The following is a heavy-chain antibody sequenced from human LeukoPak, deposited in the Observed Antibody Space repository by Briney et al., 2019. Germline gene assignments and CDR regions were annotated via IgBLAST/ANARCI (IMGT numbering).Heavy chain of an antibody. Sequence: PSQTLSLTCTVSGGSISSGDYYWSWIRQPPEKGLEWIGYIYYSGSTYYNPSLKSRVTISVDTSKNQFSLKLSSVTAADTAVYYCARGDTAMVTRPYFDYWGQGTLVTVSS. J-gene: IGHJ4*02. V-gene: IGHV4-30-4*01. D-gene: IGHD5-18*01. CDR1: GGSISSGDYY. CDR2: IYYSGST. CDR3: ARGDTAMVTRPYFDY.